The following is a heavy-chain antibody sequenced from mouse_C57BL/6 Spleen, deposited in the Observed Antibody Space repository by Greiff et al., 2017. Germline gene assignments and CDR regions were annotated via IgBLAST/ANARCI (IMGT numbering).Heavy chain of an antibody. D-gene: IGHD1-1*01. CDR3: ARDNYGSSYAMDY. CDR1: GFTFSSYA. V-gene: IGHV5-4*01. J-gene: IGHJ4*01. CDR2: ISDGGSYT. Sequence: EVQGVESGGGLVKPGGSLKLSCAASGFTFSSYAMSWVRQTPEKRLEWVATISDGGSYTYYPDNVKGRFTISRDNAKNNLYLQMSHRKSEDTAMYYCARDNYGSSYAMDYWGQGTSVTVSS.